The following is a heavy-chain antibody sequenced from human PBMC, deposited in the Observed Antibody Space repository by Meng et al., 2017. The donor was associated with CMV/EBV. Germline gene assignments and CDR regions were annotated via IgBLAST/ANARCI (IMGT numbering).Heavy chain of an antibody. J-gene: IGHJ6*02. CDR3: VRPSEGYYYGMDV. CDR1: GFTVSSNY. D-gene: IGHD2-2*01. Sequence: GESLKISCAASGFTVSSNYMSWVRQAPGKGLEWVSVIYSGGSTYYADSVKGRFTISRDNSKNTLYLQMNSLRAEDTAVYYCVRPSEGYYYGMDVWGQGTTVTVSS. CDR2: IYSGGST. V-gene: IGHV3-53*01.